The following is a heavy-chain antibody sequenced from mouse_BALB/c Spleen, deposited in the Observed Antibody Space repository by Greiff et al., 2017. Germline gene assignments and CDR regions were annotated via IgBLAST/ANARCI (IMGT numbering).Heavy chain of an antibody. J-gene: IGHJ3*01. Sequence: QVQLQQSGAELVRPGVSVKISCKGSGYTFTDYAMHWVKQSHAKSLEWIGVISTYYGDASYNQKFKGKATMTVDKSSSTAYMELARLTSEDSAIYYCARRASSPFAYWGQGTLVTVSA. CDR2: ISTYYGDA. V-gene: IGHV1S137*01. CDR3: ARRASSPFAY. D-gene: IGHD1-1*01. CDR1: GYTFTDYA.